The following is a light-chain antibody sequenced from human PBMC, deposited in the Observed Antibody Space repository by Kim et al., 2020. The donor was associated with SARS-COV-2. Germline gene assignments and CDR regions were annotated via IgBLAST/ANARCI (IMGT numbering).Light chain of an antibody. V-gene: IGKV3-15*01. J-gene: IGKJ1*01. CDR3: QEYNSWWA. Sequence: SVSPGERATLSGRASQSVGTDLAWYQQKPGQDPRLLIYGASTRASGIPARFSGSGSGTEFTLTISSLQSEDSVVYYCQEYNSWWAFGQGTKVDIK. CDR2: GAS. CDR1: QSVGTD.